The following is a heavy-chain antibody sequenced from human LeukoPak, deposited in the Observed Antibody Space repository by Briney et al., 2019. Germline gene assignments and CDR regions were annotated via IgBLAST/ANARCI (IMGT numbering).Heavy chain of an antibody. V-gene: IGHV4-59*12. D-gene: IGHD3-10*01. CDR2: IYYSGST. CDR1: GGSISSYY. J-gene: IGHJ5*02. Sequence: SETLSLTCTVSGGSISSYYWSWIRQPPGKGLEWIGYIYYSGSTNYNPSLKSRVTISVDTSKNQFSLKLSSVTAADTAVYYCARGLPLVGATYYYGSGSSDNWFDPWGQGTLVTVSS. CDR3: ARGLPLVGATYYYGSGSSDNWFDP.